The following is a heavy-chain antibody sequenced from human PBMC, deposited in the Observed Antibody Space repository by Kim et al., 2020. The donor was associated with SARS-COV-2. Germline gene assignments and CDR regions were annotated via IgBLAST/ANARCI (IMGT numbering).Heavy chain of an antibody. Sequence: SETLSLTCSVSGDSITTAGSFWSWIRQHPGKGLEWIGYIDYSGTTYYNPSLKSRLLLSLDTSNNHCTLNLNSVTVADTAVYYCARAEGEYESVWGNYRPYFFDYWGQGALVTVSS. CDR1: GDSITTAGSF. D-gene: IGHD3-16*02. CDR3: ARAEGEYESVWGNYRPYFFDY. J-gene: IGHJ4*02. V-gene: IGHV4-31*03. CDR2: IDYSGTT.